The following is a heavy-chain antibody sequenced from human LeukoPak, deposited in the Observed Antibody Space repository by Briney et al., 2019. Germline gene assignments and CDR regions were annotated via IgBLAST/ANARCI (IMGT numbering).Heavy chain of an antibody. CDR2: INPSGRI. D-gene: IGHD3-22*01. CDR3: ARGRQEVSMIVVVMTAVSYYLDV. CDR1: GRPFSGYY. J-gene: IGHJ6*03. Sequence: PSETLSLTCAVYGRPFSGYYWTWLRQAPGKGREWIGEINPSGRISYNLSLKSRLTISVDASKNQFSLNLRSLTAADTAVYYCARGRQEVSMIVVVMTAVSYYLDVWGKGTTVTVS. V-gene: IGHV4-34*01.